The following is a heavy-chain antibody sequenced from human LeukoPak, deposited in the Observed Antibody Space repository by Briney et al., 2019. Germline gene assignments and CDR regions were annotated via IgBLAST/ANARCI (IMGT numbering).Heavy chain of an antibody. CDR2: INPNSGGT. Sequence: ASVKVSCKASGGTFSSYVMHWVRQAPGQGLEWMGWINPNSGGTNYAQKFQGRVTMTRDTSISTAYMELSRLRSDDTAVYYCARENMVYGDYVYYFDYWGQGTLVTVSS. CDR1: GGTFSSYV. CDR3: ARENMVYGDYVYYFDY. V-gene: IGHV1-2*02. D-gene: IGHD4-17*01. J-gene: IGHJ4*02.